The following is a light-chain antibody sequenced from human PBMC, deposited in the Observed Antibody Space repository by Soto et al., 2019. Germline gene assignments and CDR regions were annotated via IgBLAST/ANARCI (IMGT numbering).Light chain of an antibody. J-gene: IGLJ3*02. CDR1: SGSVSTSYY. CDR2: STS. Sequence: QTVVTQEPSFSVSPGGTVTLTCGLTSGSVSTSYYPTWYQQTPGQAPRTLIYSTSTRSSGVPDRFSGSILGNKAALTITGAQADDESAYYCILYMGSGVWVFGGGTKLTVL. V-gene: IGLV8-61*01. CDR3: ILYMGSGVWV.